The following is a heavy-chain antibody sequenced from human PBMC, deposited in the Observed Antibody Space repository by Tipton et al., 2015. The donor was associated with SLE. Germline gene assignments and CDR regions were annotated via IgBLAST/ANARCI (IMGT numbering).Heavy chain of an antibody. CDR3: TRERFSSSGFYWYFDL. CDR2: IYYSGNT. CDR1: DYSISSGYY. D-gene: IGHD6-13*01. Sequence: GLVKPSETLSLTCTVSDYSISSGYYWGWIRQPPGKGLEWIGYIYYSGNTNSNPSLKSRVTISLDTSKNQLSLKLSSVTAADTAVYYCTRERFSSSGFYWYFDLWGRGTLVTVSS. J-gene: IGHJ2*01. V-gene: IGHV4-61*01.